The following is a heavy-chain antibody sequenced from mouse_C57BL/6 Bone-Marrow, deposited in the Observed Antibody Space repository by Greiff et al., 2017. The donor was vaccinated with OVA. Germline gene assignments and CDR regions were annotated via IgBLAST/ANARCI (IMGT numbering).Heavy chain of an antibody. D-gene: IGHD2-3*01. J-gene: IGHJ4*01. CDR3: ARPPGWRKGGYAMEY. CDR2: IYPGSGST. V-gene: IGHV1-55*01. CDR1: GYTFTSYW. Sequence: VQLQQPGAELVKPGDSVKLSCKASGYTFTSYWITWVKQSPGPGLEWIGHIYPGSGSTNYNEKVKSKATLTLNTSSSTAYMQISGLTSEDSAVYYGARPPGWRKGGYAMEYWGQGTSVTVSS.